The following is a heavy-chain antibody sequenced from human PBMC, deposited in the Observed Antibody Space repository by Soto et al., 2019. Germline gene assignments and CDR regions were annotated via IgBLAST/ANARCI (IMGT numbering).Heavy chain of an antibody. CDR2: IIPIFGTA. J-gene: IGHJ5*02. V-gene: IGHV1-69*13. Sequence: ASVKVSCKASGGTFSSYAISWVRQAPGQGLEWMGGIIPIFGTANYAQKFQGRVTITADESTSTAYMELSSLRSEDTAVYYCAGELTTYYATNWFDPCGQGTLVTVSS. CDR1: GGTFSSYA. CDR3: AGELTTYYATNWFDP. D-gene: IGHD3-3*01.